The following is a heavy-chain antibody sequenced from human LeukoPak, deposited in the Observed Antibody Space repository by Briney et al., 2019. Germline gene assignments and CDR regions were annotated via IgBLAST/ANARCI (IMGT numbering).Heavy chain of an antibody. V-gene: IGHV4-4*07. CDR2: IYTSGST. J-gene: IGHJ6*02. Sequence: NPSETLSLTCTVSGGSISSYYWSWIRQPAGKGLEWIGRIYTSGSTNYNPPLKSRVTMPVDTSKNQFSLKLSSVTAADTAVYYCARSCSSTSCYYYYGMDVWGQGTTVTVSS. CDR1: GGSISSYY. CDR3: ARSCSSTSCYYYYGMDV. D-gene: IGHD2-2*01.